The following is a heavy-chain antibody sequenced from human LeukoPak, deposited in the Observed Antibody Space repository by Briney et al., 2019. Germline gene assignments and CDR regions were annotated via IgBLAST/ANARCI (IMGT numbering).Heavy chain of an antibody. D-gene: IGHD2-21*01. CDR1: GGSFSGYY. Sequence: SETLSLTCAVYGGSFSGYYWSWIRQPPGKGLEWIGEINHSGSTNQNPSLKSRVTISVDTSKNQFSLKLSSVTAADTAVYYCARHGRANTIPQGLWRRGGNWFDPWGQGTLVTVSS. CDR2: INHSGST. J-gene: IGHJ5*02. V-gene: IGHV4-34*01. CDR3: ARHGRANTIPQGLWRRGGNWFDP.